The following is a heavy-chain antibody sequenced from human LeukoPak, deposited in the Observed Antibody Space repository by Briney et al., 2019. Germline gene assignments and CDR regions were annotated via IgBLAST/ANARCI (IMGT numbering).Heavy chain of an antibody. CDR2: ISGNNDNP. J-gene: IGHJ4*02. D-gene: IGHD2-2*01. CDR1: GYAFSNFG. V-gene: IGHV1-18*01. Sequence: ASVKVSCKASGYAFSNFGISWVRQAPGQGLEWMGWISGNNDNPNYGQKFQGRLTVTTDSSTNTAYMELRNLRSDDTAVYYCARDGTSTDDYWGQGTLVTVSS. CDR3: ARDGTSTDDY.